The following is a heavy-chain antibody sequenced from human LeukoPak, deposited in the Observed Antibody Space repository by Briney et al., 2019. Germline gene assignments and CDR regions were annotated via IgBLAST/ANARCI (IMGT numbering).Heavy chain of an antibody. J-gene: IGHJ4*02. D-gene: IGHD6-19*01. Sequence: GGSLRLSCAASGFTFSNAWVSWVRQAPGKGLEWVGRIKSKTDGGTTDYAAPVKGRFTISRDDSKNTLYLQMNSLKTEDTAVYYCTTLPKRKWLVRVWGQGTLVTVSS. V-gene: IGHV3-15*01. CDR3: TTLPKRKWLVRV. CDR2: IKSKTDGGTT. CDR1: GFTFSNAW.